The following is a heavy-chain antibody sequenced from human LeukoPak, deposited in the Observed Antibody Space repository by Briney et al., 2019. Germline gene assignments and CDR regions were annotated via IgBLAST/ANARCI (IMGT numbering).Heavy chain of an antibody. CDR2: IRSKANSYAT. J-gene: IGHJ6*02. CDR1: GFTFSGSA. CDR3: TRRIDGYNDYYYYYGMDV. V-gene: IGHV3-73*01. Sequence: GGSLILSCAASGFTFSGSAMHWVRQASGKGLEWVGRIRSKANSYATAYAASVKGRFTISRDDSKNTAYLQMNSLKTEDTAVYYCTRRIDGYNDYYYYYGMDVWGQGTTVTVSS. D-gene: IGHD5-24*01.